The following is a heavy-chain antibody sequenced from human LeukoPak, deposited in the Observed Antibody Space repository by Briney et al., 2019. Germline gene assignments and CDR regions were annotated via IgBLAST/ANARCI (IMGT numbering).Heavy chain of an antibody. Sequence: PGESLQISCRGSGYSFNTYWIGWARQMPGKGLEWMGIIYPGDSDTRYSPSFQGQVTMSADKSINTAYLQWSSLKASDTAMYYCARRQGCSSTSCPPDYWGQGTLVTVSS. J-gene: IGHJ4*02. V-gene: IGHV5-51*01. CDR3: ARRQGCSSTSCPPDY. CDR1: GYSFNTYW. D-gene: IGHD2-2*01. CDR2: IYPGDSDT.